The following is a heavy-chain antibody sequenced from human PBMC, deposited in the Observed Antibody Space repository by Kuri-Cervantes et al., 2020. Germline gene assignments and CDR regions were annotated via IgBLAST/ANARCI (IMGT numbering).Heavy chain of an antibody. V-gene: IGHV3-53*04. D-gene: IGHD3-22*01. J-gene: IGHJ4*02. Sequence: GGSLRLSCAASGFTFSNYVMSWVRQTPGKGLEWVSVIYSGGSTYYADSVKGRFTISRHNSKNTLYLQMNSLRAEDTAVYYCTRLDSSGYYFDYWDQGTLVTVSS. CDR3: TRLDSSGYYFDY. CDR1: GFTFSNYV. CDR2: IYSGGST.